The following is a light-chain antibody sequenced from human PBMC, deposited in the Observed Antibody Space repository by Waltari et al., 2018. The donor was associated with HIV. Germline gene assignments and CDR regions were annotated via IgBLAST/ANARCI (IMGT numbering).Light chain of an antibody. CDR3: SSYTSSSTLV. CDR2: GVS. J-gene: IGLJ1*01. V-gene: IGLV2-14*01. Sequence: QSALTQPASVSGSPGQSITISCTGTSSDVGGYNYVSCFQQHPGKAPQLIIYGVSKRPDGVSNRFAGSKSGNTASLTISGLQAEEEADYYCSSYTSSSTLVFGTGTKVTVL. CDR1: SSDVGGYNY.